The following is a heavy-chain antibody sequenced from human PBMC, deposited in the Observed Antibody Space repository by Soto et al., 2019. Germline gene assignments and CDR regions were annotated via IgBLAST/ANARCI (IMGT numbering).Heavy chain of an antibody. CDR1: GGSISSISNHY. Sequence: QVQLQESGPGLVKPSETLSLTCTVSGGSISSISNHYCSWIRQPPGKGLEWIGYISYSGYTSYNPSLSRRVFISVATSKNQRSLNLASVTAADTAVYYCATQGFGVLHGLVDVWGQGTTVTVSS. V-gene: IGHV4-59*08. D-gene: IGHD3-10*01. CDR2: ISYSGYT. CDR3: ATQGFGVLHGLVDV. J-gene: IGHJ6*02.